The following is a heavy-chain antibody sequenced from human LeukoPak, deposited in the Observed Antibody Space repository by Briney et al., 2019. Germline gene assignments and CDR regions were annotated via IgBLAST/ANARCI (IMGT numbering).Heavy chain of an antibody. D-gene: IGHD3-9*01. V-gene: IGHV4-61*02. Sequence: SETLSLTCTVSGGSISSGSYYWSWIRQPAGKGLEWIGRIYTSGSTNYNPSLKSRVTISVDTSKNQFSLKLSSVTAADTAVYYCARTTLLNFDWSPDAFDIWGQGTMVTVSS. CDR2: IYTSGST. CDR3: ARTTLLNFDWSPDAFDI. J-gene: IGHJ3*02. CDR1: GGSISSGSYY.